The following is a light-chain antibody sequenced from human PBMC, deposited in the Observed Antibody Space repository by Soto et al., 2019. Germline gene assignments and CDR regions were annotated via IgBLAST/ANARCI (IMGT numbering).Light chain of an antibody. CDR2: GAS. CDR1: QSVNSN. Sequence: EIAMTQSPATLSVSPGERATLSCRASQSVNSNLAWYQQKPGQAPRLLIYGASTRATGIPARFSGSGSGTEFTVTISSLQSEDFAVYYNWPLTFGGGTKVEIK. J-gene: IGKJ4*01. CDR3: WPLT. V-gene: IGKV3-15*01.